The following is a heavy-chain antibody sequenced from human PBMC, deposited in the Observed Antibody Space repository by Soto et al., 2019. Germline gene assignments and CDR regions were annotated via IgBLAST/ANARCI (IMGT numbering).Heavy chain of an antibody. CDR2: SSATGAGT. D-gene: IGHD1-7*01. CDR3: AKDRRAGGNYGFYSDF. V-gene: IGHV3-23*01. J-gene: IGHJ4*02. Sequence: EVQLLDSGGGLVQPGGSLSLSCAASGFTFSSYGMTWVRQAPGKGLEWVSFSSATGAGTYYADSVKGRSTISRDNSKNTLYLQMTSLRADDTAVYYCAKDRRAGGNYGFYSDFWGQGALVIVSS. CDR1: GFTFSSYG.